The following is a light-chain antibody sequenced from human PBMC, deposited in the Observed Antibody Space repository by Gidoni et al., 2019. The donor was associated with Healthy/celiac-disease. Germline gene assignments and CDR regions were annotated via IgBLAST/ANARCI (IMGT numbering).Light chain of an antibody. J-gene: IGLJ2*01. V-gene: IGLV2-14*03. Sequence: QPALTQPAPVSGSPGQSITISCTGTSSDVGGYNYVSWYQHHPGKAPKLMIYDVSNRPSGVSNRFSGSKSGNTASLTISGLQAEDEADYYCSSYTSSSTLVVFGGGTKLTVL. CDR3: SSYTSSSTLVV. CDR1: SSDVGGYNY. CDR2: DVS.